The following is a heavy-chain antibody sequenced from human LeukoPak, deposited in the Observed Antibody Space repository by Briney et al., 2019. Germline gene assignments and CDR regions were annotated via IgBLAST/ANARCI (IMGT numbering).Heavy chain of an antibody. J-gene: IGHJ4*02. CDR1: GYSISSGYY. D-gene: IGHD3-10*01. Sequence: SETLSLTCTVSGYSISSGYYWSWIRQPPGKGLEWIGEINHSGSTNYNPSLKSRVTISVDTSKNQFSLKLSSVTAADTAVYYCARYSYGSGIFYWGQGTLVTVSS. CDR3: ARYSYGSGIFY. CDR2: INHSGST. V-gene: IGHV4-38-2*02.